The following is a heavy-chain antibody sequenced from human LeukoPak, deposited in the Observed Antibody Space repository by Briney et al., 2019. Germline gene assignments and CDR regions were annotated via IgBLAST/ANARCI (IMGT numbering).Heavy chain of an antibody. CDR2: INPNSGGT. V-gene: IGHV1-2*02. D-gene: IGHD3-9*01. J-gene: IGHJ4*02. CDR1: GYTFTGYY. Sequence: GASVKVSCKASGYTFTGYYMHWVRQAPGQGLEWMGWINPNSGGTNYAQKFQSRVTMTRDTSISTAYMELSRLRSDDTAVYYCARRQYFDWLIDYWGQGTLVTVSS. CDR3: ARRQYFDWLIDY.